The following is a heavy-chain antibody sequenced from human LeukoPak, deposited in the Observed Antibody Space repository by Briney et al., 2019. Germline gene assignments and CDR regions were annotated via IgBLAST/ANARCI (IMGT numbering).Heavy chain of an antibody. Sequence: SETLSLTCTVSGGSISSYYWSWIRQPPGKGLEWIGYIYYSGSTNYNPSLKSRVTLLVDTSKNQFSLRVSSVTAADTAVYYCARHRASPNSGGWYGVFDYWGQGTLVTVSS. J-gene: IGHJ4*02. V-gene: IGHV4-59*08. CDR1: GGSISSYY. D-gene: IGHD6-19*01. CDR2: IYYSGST. CDR3: ARHRASPNSGGWYGVFDY.